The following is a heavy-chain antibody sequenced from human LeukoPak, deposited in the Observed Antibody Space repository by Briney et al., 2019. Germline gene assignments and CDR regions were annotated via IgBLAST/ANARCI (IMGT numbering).Heavy chain of an antibody. CDR2: IKSKTDGGTT. CDR3: TTEID. Sequence: ETLSLTCAVSGGSISTSNSYWGWVRRPPGKGLEWVGRIKSKTDGGTTEYAAPVKGRFTISRDDSKNTLYLQMNSLKTEDTAVYYCTTEIDWGQGTLVTVSS. J-gene: IGHJ4*02. CDR1: GGSISTSNSY. V-gene: IGHV3-15*01.